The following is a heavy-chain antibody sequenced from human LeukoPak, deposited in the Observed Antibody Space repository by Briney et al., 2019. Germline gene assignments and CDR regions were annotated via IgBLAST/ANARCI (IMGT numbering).Heavy chain of an antibody. V-gene: IGHV4-39*01. CDR1: GGSISSSSYY. CDR2: IYYSGST. CDR3: ARRDGYNYYFYY. D-gene: IGHD5-24*01. Sequence: SETLSLTCTVSGGSISSSSYYWGWIRQPPGKGLEWIGSIYYSGSTYYNPSLKSRVTISVDTSKNQFSLKLSSVTAADTAVYYCARRDGYNYYFYYWGQGTLVTVSS. J-gene: IGHJ4*02.